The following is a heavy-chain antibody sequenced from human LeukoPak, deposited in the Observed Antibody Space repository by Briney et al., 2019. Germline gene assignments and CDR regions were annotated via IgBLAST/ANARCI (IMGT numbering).Heavy chain of an antibody. V-gene: IGHV3-23*01. D-gene: IGHD3-10*01. CDR2: ISGSGGST. CDR3: VKDRLNYGSGNFDY. J-gene: IGHJ4*02. Sequence: GGSLRLSCAVSGFIFSSYGMTWVRQAPGKGLEWVSAISGSGGSTYYADSVKGRFTISRDNSKNTLYLQMNSLRAEDTALYYCVKDRLNYGSGNFDYWGQGTLVTVSS. CDR1: GFIFSSYG.